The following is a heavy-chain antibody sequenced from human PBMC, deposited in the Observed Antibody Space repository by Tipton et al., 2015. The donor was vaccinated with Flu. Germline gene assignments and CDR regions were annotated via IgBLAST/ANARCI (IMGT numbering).Heavy chain of an antibody. J-gene: IGHJ4*02. D-gene: IGHD2-21*01. V-gene: IGHV3-7*03. CDR3: ARQLGGGDCY. CDR1: GFIFSSHW. CDR2: IKQDGSVK. Sequence: SLRLSCAASGFIFSSHWMSWVRQVPGKGLEWVANIKQDGSVKYYVDSVKGRFTISRDNAKNSLYLQMNSLRAEDTAVYYCARQLGGGDCYWGQGTLVTVSS.